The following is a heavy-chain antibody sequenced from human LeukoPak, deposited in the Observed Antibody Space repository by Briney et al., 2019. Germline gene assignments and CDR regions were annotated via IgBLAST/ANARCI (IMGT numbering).Heavy chain of an antibody. V-gene: IGHV4-59*01. CDR3: ARAEAQYCSSTRCYLGWFDP. Sequence: KPSETLSLTCTVSGGSISSYYWSWIRQPPGKGLEWIGYIYYSGSTNYNPSLKSRVTISVDTSKNQFSLKLSSVTAADTAVYYCARAEAQYCSSTRCYLGWFDPWGQGTLVTVSS. CDR2: IYYSGST. CDR1: GGSISSYY. D-gene: IGHD2-2*01. J-gene: IGHJ5*02.